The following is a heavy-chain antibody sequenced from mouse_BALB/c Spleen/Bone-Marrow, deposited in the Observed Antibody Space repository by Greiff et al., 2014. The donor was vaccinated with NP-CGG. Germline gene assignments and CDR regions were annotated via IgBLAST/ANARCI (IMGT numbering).Heavy chain of an antibody. D-gene: IGHD1-2*01. V-gene: IGHV1-4*02. CDR1: GYTFTGYT. J-gene: IGHJ2*01. CDR2: IVPRSGYT. CDR3: AREDITPAYFDY. Sequence: VQLQQSASELARPGASVRLSCRASGYTFTGYTMQWVKQRPGQGLEWIGYIVPRSGYTDYNQKFKDKTTLTADKSSNTAYMQLSRLTSEDSAVYYCAREDITPAYFDYWGQGTTLTVSS.